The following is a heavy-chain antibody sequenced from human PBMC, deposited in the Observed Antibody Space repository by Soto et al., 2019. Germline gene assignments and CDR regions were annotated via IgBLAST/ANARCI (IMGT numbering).Heavy chain of an antibody. J-gene: IGHJ4*02. V-gene: IGHV3-23*01. CDR1: GFTFSDYA. CDR3: AKVLSKNYYYPFDF. Sequence: VGSLRLSCTASGFTFSDYAMAWVRQAPGKGLEWVSTISGGSSVTYYGDSVKGRFTISRDNAKKTLFLQLNRLSAEDTATYYCAKVLSKNYYYPFDFWGQGTQVTVSS. CDR2: ISGGSSVT. D-gene: IGHD3-10*01.